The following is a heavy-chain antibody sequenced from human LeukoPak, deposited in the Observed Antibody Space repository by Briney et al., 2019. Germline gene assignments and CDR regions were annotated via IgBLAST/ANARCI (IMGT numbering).Heavy chain of an antibody. CDR1: GGSISSYY. Sequence: SETLSLTCTVSGGSISSYYWSWIRQPAGKGLEWIGRIYTSGSTNYNPSLKSRVTMPVDTSKNQFSLKLSSVTAADTAVYYCARDGSTTAVGYWYFDLWGRGTLVTVSS. J-gene: IGHJ2*01. CDR3: ARDGSTTAVGYWYFDL. V-gene: IGHV4-4*07. D-gene: IGHD1-26*01. CDR2: IYTSGST.